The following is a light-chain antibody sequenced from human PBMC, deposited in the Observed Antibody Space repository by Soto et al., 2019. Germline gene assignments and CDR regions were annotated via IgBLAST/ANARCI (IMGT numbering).Light chain of an antibody. CDR2: EVT. J-gene: IGLJ3*02. CDR1: SSDVGRYNS. CDR3: SSYAGRSTFEV. Sequence: HSALTQPASVSGSPGQSISISCTGTSSDVGRYNSVSWYQQHPGKVPKLIIYEVTNRPSGVSNRFSGSKSGNTASLTISGLQADDEADYYCSSYAGRSTFEVFGGGTQLTVL. V-gene: IGLV2-14*01.